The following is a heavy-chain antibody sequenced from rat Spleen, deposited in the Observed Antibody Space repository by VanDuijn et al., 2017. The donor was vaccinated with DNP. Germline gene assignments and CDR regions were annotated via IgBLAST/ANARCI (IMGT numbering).Heavy chain of an antibody. CDR1: GFTFSDYD. CDR2: IGYQGSGI. D-gene: IGHD1-6*01. J-gene: IGHJ2*01. CDR3: ARRKNYGLSYYFDY. V-gene: IGHV5-22*01. Sequence: EVQLVESGGGLVQPGRSMKLSCAASGFTFSDYDMAWVRQAPKKGLEFVASIGYQGSGIYYGASVRGRFAVSRDDAENTLYLQMNSLTSEDTATYYCARRKNYGLSYYFDYWGQGVMVTVSS.